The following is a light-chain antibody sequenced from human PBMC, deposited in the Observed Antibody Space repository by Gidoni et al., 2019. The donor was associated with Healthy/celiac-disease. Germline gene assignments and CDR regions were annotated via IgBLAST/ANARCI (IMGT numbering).Light chain of an antibody. V-gene: IGLV6-57*02. CDR1: SGSIASNC. Sequence: NFMLTQPHSAPKSPGKTVTISCTVRSGSIASNCVQWYQQRPGSAPTPVIYEDNPRPSGVPDRFSGSSDSSSNSASLTISGLKTEDEADYYCQSYDSSNPVVFGGGTKLTVL. CDR3: QSYDSSNPVV. J-gene: IGLJ2*01. CDR2: EDN.